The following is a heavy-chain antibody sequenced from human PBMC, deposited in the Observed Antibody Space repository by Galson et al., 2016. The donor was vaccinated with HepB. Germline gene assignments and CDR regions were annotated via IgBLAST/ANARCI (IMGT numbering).Heavy chain of an antibody. CDR3: ARGDIVGAIVDY. CDR2: ISSSSSYI. D-gene: IGHD1-26*01. V-gene: IGHV3-21*01. Sequence: SLRLSCAASGFTFSSYSMNWVRQAPGKGLEWVSSISSSSSYIYYADSVKDRFTISRDNAKNSLYLQMNSLRAEDTAVYYCARGDIVGAIVDYWGQGTLVTVSS. CDR1: GFTFSSYS. J-gene: IGHJ4*02.